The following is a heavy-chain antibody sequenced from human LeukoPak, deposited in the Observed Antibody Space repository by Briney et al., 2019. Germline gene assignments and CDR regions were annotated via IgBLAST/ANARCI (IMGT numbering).Heavy chain of an antibody. J-gene: IGHJ4*02. D-gene: IGHD3-10*01. CDR1: GYTFTSYG. CDR3: ARDRLWFGDPTNFDY. CDR2: ISAYNGNT. V-gene: IGHV1-18*01. Sequence: GASVKVSCKASGYTFTSYGISWVRQAPGQGLERMGWISAYNGNTNYAQKLQGRVTMTTDTSTSTAYMELRSLRSDDTAVYYCARDRLWFGDPTNFDYWGQGTLVTVSS.